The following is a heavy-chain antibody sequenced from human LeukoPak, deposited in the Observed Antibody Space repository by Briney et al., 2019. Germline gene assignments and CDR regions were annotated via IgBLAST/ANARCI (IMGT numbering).Heavy chain of an antibody. V-gene: IGHV4-39*01. CDR1: GGSISSSSYY. D-gene: IGHD5-24*01. CDR2: IYYSVST. CDR3: ARLHVEMATISFDY. Sequence: SETLSLTCTVSGGSISSSSYYWGWIRQPPGKGLEWIGSIYYSVSTYYNPSLKSRVTISVDTSKNQFSLKLSSVTAADTAVYYCARLHVEMATISFDYWGQGTLVTVSS. J-gene: IGHJ4*02.